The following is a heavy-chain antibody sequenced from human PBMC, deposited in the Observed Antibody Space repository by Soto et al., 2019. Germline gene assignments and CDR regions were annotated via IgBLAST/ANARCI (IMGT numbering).Heavy chain of an antibody. Sequence: QVQLAQSGAEVKKPGSSVKVSCKASGGTFSSYTISWVRQAPGQGLEWMGRIIPILGIANYAQKFQGRVTITADKSTSTAYMELSSLRSEDTAVYYCARGAINCSGGSCYGYWGQGTLVTVSS. D-gene: IGHD2-15*01. CDR1: GGTFSSYT. CDR2: IIPILGIA. V-gene: IGHV1-69*02. CDR3: ARGAINCSGGSCYGY. J-gene: IGHJ4*02.